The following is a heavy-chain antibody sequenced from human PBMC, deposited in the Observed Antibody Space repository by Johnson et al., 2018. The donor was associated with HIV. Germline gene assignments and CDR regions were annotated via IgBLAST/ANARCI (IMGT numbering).Heavy chain of an antibody. V-gene: IGHV3-15*01. D-gene: IGHD2-21*01. CDR3: ALSYSLDAFDI. Sequence: EVQLVESGGGLVKPGGSLRLSCAAPGFTFSNVWMTWVRQPPGKGLEWVGRIKRKSEGETTDDAAPVKGRFTISRDDSKNSLYLQMNSLKTEDTAVYYCALSYSLDAFDIWGEGTVVTVSS. CDR2: IKRKSEGETT. J-gene: IGHJ3*02. CDR1: GFTFSNVW.